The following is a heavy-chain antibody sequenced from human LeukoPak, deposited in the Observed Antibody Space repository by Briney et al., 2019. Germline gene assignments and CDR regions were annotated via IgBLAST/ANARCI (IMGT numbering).Heavy chain of an antibody. J-gene: IGHJ3*02. CDR2: MYNSGTS. Sequence: SETLSLTCAVSGASITSHPWNWVRQPPGKGLEWIGEMYNSGTSTFKPSLRSRVIMFFDEFKNHFSLKLNSVTAADTAVYYCAREVITVIEGGAFDIWGQGTMVTVSS. V-gene: IGHV4-4*02. CDR1: GASITSHPW. D-gene: IGHD4-17*01. CDR3: AREVITVIEGGAFDI.